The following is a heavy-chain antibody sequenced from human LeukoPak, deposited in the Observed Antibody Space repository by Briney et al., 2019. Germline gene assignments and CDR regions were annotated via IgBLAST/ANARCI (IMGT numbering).Heavy chain of an antibody. V-gene: IGHV3-64*01. CDR3: ARMGGYCSGGTCYSPYSYYMDV. CDR1: GFTFSSNA. J-gene: IGHJ6*03. CDR2: ISSNGGST. Sequence: GGSLRLSCAASGFTFSSNAMHWVRQAPGKRLEYVSAISSNGGSTYYANSVKGRFTISRDNSKNTLYLQMGSLRAEDTAVYYCARMGGYCSGGTCYSPYSYYMDVWGKGTTVTVSS. D-gene: IGHD2-15*01.